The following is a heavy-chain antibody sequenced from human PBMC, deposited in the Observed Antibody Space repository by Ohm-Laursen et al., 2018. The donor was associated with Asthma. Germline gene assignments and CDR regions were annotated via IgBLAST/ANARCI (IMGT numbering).Heavy chain of an antibody. CDR2: IWYDGSNK. J-gene: IGHJ6*02. CDR3: ARAGITTDYGMDV. Sequence: SLRLSCAASGLPFSNFWMSWVRQAPGKGLEWVAVIWYDGSNKYYADSVKGRFTISRDNSKNTLYLQMNSLRAEDTAVYYCARAGITTDYGMDVWGQGTTVTVSS. D-gene: IGHD3-10*01. V-gene: IGHV3-33*01. CDR1: GLPFSNFW.